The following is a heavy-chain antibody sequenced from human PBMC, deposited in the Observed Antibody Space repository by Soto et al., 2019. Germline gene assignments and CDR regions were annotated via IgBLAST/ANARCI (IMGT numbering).Heavy chain of an antibody. V-gene: IGHV1-2*02. D-gene: IGHD4-17*01. CDR1: GNIFTDHY. CDR2: INPNSGDT. J-gene: IGHJ4*02. CDR3: ARDITVSTMGFDY. Sequence: QVQLVQSGTEMKKPGASVKVSCKASGNIFTDHYVHWLRQARGQGLDWMGWINPNSGDTNYAQKFQGRVTMTRDMSISLVYMELTRLTSDDTAVYFCARDITVSTMGFDYWGQGTLVTVSS.